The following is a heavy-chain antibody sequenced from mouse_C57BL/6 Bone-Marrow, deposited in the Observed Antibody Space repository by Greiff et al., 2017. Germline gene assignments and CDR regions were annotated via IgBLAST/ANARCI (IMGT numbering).Heavy chain of an antibody. Sequence: QVQLQQSGAELVRPGASVTLSCKASGYTFTDYEMHWVKQTPVHGLEWIGAIDPETGGTAYNQKFKGKAILTADKSSSTAYMELRSRTSEDSAVYYCTSRDYYGSSYDAWFAYWGQGTLVTVSA. CDR2: IDPETGGT. CDR1: GYTFTDYE. V-gene: IGHV1-15*01. CDR3: TSRDYYGSSYDAWFAY. D-gene: IGHD1-1*01. J-gene: IGHJ3*01.